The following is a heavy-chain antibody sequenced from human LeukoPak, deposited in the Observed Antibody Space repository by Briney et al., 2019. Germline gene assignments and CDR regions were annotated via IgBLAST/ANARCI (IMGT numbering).Heavy chain of an antibody. CDR1: GFTFSSYG. Sequence: GRSLRLSCAASGFTFSSYGMHWVRQAPGKGLGWVAVISYDGSNKYYADSVKGRFTISRDNSKNTLYLQMNSLRAEDTAVYYCATSLLGSYWDAFDFWGQGTMVTVSS. J-gene: IGHJ3*01. D-gene: IGHD1-26*01. CDR2: ISYDGSNK. CDR3: ATSLLGSYWDAFDF. V-gene: IGHV3-30*03.